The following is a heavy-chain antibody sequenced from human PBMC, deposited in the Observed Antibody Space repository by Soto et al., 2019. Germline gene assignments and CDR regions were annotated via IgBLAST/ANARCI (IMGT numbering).Heavy chain of an antibody. V-gene: IGHV6-1*01. CDR1: GDSVSSNSAA. J-gene: IGHJ6*02. D-gene: IGHD1-1*01. CDR2: TYYRSQWYN. CDR3: ARMVRLEPAGPYYYYGMDV. Sequence: SQTLSLTCAISGDSVSSNSAAWNWIRQSPSRGLEWLGRTYYRSQWYNDYAVSVKSRITINPDTSKNQFSLQLNSVTPEDTAVYYCARMVRLEPAGPYYYYGMDVWGQGTTVTVSS.